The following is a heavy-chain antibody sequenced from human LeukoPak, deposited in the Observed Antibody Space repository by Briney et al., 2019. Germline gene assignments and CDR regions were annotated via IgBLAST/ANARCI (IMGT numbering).Heavy chain of an antibody. Sequence: GGSLRLTCAASGFTFSSSWMSWVRQAPGKGLEWVANIKPDGSEKFHVDSVKGRFTISRDNSKSSLSLQMNSLRAEDTAVYYCARYGLTAALDFWGQGTLVTVSS. CDR1: GFTFSSSW. CDR2: IKPDGSEK. J-gene: IGHJ4*02. D-gene: IGHD2-21*02. V-gene: IGHV3-7*01. CDR3: ARYGLTAALDF.